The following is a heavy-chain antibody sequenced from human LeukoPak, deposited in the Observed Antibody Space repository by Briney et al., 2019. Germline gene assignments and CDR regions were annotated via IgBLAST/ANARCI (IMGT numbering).Heavy chain of an antibody. J-gene: IGHJ4*02. CDR3: ARLHLWFGESIDY. CDR2: IYYSGST. V-gene: IGHV4-38-2*02. CDR1: GYFISSGYY. Sequence: ETLSLTCTVSGYFISSGYYWGWIRQPPGKGLEWIGSIYYSGSTYYNPSLKSRVTISVDTSKNQFSLKLSSVTAADTAVYYCARLHLWFGESIDYWGQGTLVTVSS. D-gene: IGHD3-10*01.